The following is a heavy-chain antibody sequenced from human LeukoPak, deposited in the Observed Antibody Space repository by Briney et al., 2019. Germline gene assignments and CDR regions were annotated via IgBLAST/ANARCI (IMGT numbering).Heavy chain of an antibody. J-gene: IGHJ5*02. CDR1: GFTFSSHG. D-gene: IGHD3-10*01. Sequence: PGGSLRLSCAASGFTFSSHGMQWVRQAPGKGLEWVALIWYDGSRTNYVDSVMGRFTTSRDSSKNTLYLQMDNLRVEDTAVYFCAKDLSYGSLWFDPWGQGTLVTVSS. CDR3: AKDLSYGSLWFDP. V-gene: IGHV3-33*06. CDR2: IWYDGSRT.